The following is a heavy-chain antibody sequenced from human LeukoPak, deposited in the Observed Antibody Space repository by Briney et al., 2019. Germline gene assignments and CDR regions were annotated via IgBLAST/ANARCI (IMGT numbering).Heavy chain of an antibody. D-gene: IGHD2-2*01. CDR3: ARAGIIVVPAAMRGYYYYMDV. CDR1: GFTFDGYG. CDR2: INWNGGST. J-gene: IGHJ6*03. Sequence: GGSLRLSCAASGFTFDGYGMSWVRQAPGKGLEWVSGINWNGGSTGYADSVKGRFTISRDNAKNSLYLQMNSLRAEDTALYYCARAGIIVVPAAMRGYYYYMDVWGKGTTVTVSS. V-gene: IGHV3-20*04.